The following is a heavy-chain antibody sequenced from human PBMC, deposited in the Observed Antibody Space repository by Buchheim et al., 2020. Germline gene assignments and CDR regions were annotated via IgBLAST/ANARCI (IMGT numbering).Heavy chain of an antibody. J-gene: IGHJ4*02. Sequence: EVQLLESGGALIQPGGSLRLSCAASGFTFNNYEMTWVRQAPGKGLEWLSVIGANGASRYYAASVEGRFTISRDNSRNTLYLQMNSLRAEDTAIYYCAKMGEYSIYAAHYDYWGPGT. V-gene: IGHV3-23*01. CDR1: GFTFNNYE. CDR2: IGANGASR. CDR3: AKMGEYSIYAAHYDY. D-gene: IGHD5/OR15-5a*01.